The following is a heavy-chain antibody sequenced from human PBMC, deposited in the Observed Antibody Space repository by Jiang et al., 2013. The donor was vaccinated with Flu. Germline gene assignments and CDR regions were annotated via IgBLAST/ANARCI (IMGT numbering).Heavy chain of an antibody. Sequence: GSGLVKPSETLSLTCTVSGGSISSSSYYWGWIRQPPGKGLEWIGSIYYSGSTYYNPSLKSRVTISVDTSKNQFSLKLSSVTAADTAVYYCARLPIGVGRPYYFDYWGQGTLVTVSS. CDR1: GGSISSSSYY. D-gene: IGHD2-15*01. J-gene: IGHJ4*02. CDR3: ARLPIGVGRPYYFDY. V-gene: IGHV4-39*01. CDR2: IYYSGST.